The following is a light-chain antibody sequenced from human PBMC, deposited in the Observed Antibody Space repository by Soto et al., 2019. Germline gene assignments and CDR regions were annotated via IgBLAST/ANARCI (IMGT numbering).Light chain of an antibody. V-gene: IGKV3-20*01. CDR2: GAS. J-gene: IGKJ1*01. Sequence: EIVLTQSPGTLSLSPRERATLSCRASQSITSTYLAWYQQYPGQAHRLLIYGASSRATDIPDRFGGSGSGTDFTLTISRLEPEDFAVYYCQQYGDSSWSFGQGTKV. CDR3: QQYGDSSWS. CDR1: QSITSTY.